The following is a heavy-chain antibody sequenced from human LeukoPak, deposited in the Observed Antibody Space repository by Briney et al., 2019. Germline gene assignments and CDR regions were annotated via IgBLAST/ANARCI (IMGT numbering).Heavy chain of an antibody. CDR2: MSASGDRI. CDR1: GFTFSTQA. V-gene: IGHV3-23*01. J-gene: IGHJ4*02. CDR3: ARLQWDLPISWGYFDH. D-gene: IGHD2-2*01. Sequence: GGSLRLSCVGSGFTFSTQAMSWVRQAPGEGLEWVSTMSASGDRIHYADSVRGRFTISRDNSKNTVYLQMSSLRAEDTAIYYCARLQWDLPISWGYFDHWGQGTLVSVSS.